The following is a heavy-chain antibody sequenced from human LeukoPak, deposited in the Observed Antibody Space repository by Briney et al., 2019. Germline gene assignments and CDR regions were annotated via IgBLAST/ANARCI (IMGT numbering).Heavy chain of an antibody. J-gene: IGHJ4*02. CDR1: GGSISSYY. CDR3: ASIEVRGVNGIYYFDY. D-gene: IGHD3-10*01. CDR2: IYTSGST. V-gene: IGHV4-4*07. Sequence: NPSETLSLTCTVSGGSISSYYWSWIRQPAGKGLEWIGRIYTSGSTNYNPSLKSRVTISVDTSKNQFSLKLSSVTAADTAVYYCASIEVRGVNGIYYFDYWGQGTLVTVSS.